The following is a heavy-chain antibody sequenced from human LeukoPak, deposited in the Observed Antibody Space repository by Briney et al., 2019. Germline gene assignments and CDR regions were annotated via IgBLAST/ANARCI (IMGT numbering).Heavy chain of an antibody. V-gene: IGHV3-21*01. D-gene: IGHD4-17*01. CDR2: ISSSSSYI. CDR1: GSTISDYG. Sequence: PGGSLRLSCAASGSTISDYGLVWVRQAPGKGLEWVSSISSSSSYIYYADSVKGRFTISRDNAKNSLYLQMNSLRAEDTAVYYCARGGTTVTTYVPSWFDPWGQGTLVTVSS. CDR3: ARGGTTVTTYVPSWFDP. J-gene: IGHJ5*02.